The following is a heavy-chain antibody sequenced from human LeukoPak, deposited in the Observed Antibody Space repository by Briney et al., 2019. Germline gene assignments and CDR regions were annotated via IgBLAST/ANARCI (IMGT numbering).Heavy chain of an antibody. Sequence: ETLSLTCTVSGGSISSAYWSWVRQAPGKGLEWVGHIRSKTDGGTTDYAAPVKGRFTISRDDSKNTLYLQMNSLKTEDTAVYYCTTFEAYYDSSGYPHYFDYWGQGTLVTVSS. J-gene: IGHJ4*02. CDR3: TTFEAYYDSSGYPHYFDY. V-gene: IGHV3-15*01. CDR2: IRSKTDGGTT. CDR1: GGSISSAY. D-gene: IGHD3-22*01.